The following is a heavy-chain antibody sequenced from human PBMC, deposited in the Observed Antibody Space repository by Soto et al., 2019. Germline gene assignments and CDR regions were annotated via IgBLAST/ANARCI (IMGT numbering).Heavy chain of an antibody. Sequence: QVQLVESGGGVVQPGGSLRLSCAASGFIFTRYGMQWVRQSPGEGLEWVATTANDGSAQYYADSVKGRFTISRDNSKHTLFLQMDSLRPEDTGVYYCAKSTGGSSWYPPDHWGQGTLVTVSS. D-gene: IGHD6-13*01. CDR2: TANDGSAQ. CDR1: GFIFTRYG. CDR3: AKSTGGSSWYPPDH. J-gene: IGHJ4*02. V-gene: IGHV3-30*18.